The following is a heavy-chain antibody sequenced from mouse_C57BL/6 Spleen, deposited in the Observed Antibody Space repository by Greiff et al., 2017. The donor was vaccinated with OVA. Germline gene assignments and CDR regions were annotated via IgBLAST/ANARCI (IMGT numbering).Heavy chain of an antibody. CDR1: GYTFTSYG. D-gene: IGHD2-5*01. CDR3: ALYSNYKFAY. V-gene: IGHV1-81*01. J-gene: IGHJ3*01. Sequence: VKLMESGAELARPGASVKLSCKASGYTFTSYGISWVKQRTGQGLEWIGEIYPRSGNTYYNEKFKGKATLTADKSSSTAYMELRSLTSEDSAVYFCALYSNYKFAYWGQGTLVTVSA. CDR2: IYPRSGNT.